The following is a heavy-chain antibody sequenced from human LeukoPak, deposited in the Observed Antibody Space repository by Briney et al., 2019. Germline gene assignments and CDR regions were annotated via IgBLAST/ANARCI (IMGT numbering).Heavy chain of an antibody. CDR2: IYYSGST. V-gene: IGHV4-39*01. CDR1: GGSISSSGFY. Sequence: SETLSLTCTVSGGSISSSGFYWGWIRQPPGKGLEWIGNIYYSGSTYYNPSLKSRVTISVDTSKNQFSLKLSSLTAADTAVYYCARYGRRGLLDAFDIWGQGTMVTVSS. J-gene: IGHJ3*02. D-gene: IGHD2-15*01. CDR3: ARYGRRGLLDAFDI.